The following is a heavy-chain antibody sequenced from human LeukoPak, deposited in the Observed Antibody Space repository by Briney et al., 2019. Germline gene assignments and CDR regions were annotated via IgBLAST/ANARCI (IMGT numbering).Heavy chain of an antibody. D-gene: IGHD2-8*01. J-gene: IGHJ4*02. V-gene: IGHV1-18*01. CDR3: ARDANGVLGDF. Sequence: ASVKVSCKASGYTSSSYGISWVRQAPGQGLEWMGWISVYSGNTNYAQRFQGRVTMTTDTSTSTAYMELRSLRSDDTAMYYCARDANGVLGDFWVQGTLVTVSS. CDR2: ISVYSGNT. CDR1: GYTSSSYG.